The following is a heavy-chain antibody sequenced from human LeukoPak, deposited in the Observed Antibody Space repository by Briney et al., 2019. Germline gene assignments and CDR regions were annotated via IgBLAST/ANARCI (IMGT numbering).Heavy chain of an antibody. V-gene: IGHV3-23*01. CDR3: AKDQYGGNPQYYFDY. CDR1: GFTFSLYA. CDR2: ISGSSGST. J-gene: IGHJ4*02. D-gene: IGHD4-23*01. Sequence: GGSLRLSCAASGFTFSLYAVTWVRQAPGKGLEWVSSISGSSGSTYYADSVKGRFTISRDNSKSTLYLQMSSLRAEDTAVYYCAKDQYGGNPQYYFDYWGQGTLVTVSS.